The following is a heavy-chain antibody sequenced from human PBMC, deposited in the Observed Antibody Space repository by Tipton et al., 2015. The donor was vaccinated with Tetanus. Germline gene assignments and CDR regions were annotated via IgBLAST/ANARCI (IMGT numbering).Heavy chain of an antibody. J-gene: IGHJ4*02. CDR1: GYTFTGYY. D-gene: IGHD3-16*02. CDR3: ARDPGVWGSYRTPYFDY. V-gene: IGHV1-69*13. CDR2: IIPIFGTA. Sequence: QLVQSGAEVKKPGASVKVSCKASGYTFTGYYMHWVRQAPGQGLEWMGGIIPIFGTANYAQKFQGRVTITADESTSTAYMELSSLRSEDTAVYYCARDPGVWGSYRTPYFDYWGQGTLVTVSS.